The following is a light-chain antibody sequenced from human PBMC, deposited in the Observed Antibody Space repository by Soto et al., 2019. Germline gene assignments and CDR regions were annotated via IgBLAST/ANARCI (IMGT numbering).Light chain of an antibody. Sequence: QSALTQPASVSGSTAQSMTISGTENSTDVGGYNYVSWYQQQSGKAPKLMIHEVSNRPSGVSNRFSGSKYGNTASLTISGLQDEDEADYYCSSYTSSRDYVFGIGTKSPS. CDR2: EVS. CDR1: STDVGGYNY. CDR3: SSYTSSRDYV. V-gene: IGLV2-14*01. J-gene: IGLJ1*01.